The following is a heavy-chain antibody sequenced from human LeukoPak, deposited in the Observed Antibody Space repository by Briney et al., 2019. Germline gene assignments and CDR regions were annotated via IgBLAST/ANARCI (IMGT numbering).Heavy chain of an antibody. CDR1: GGSISSGGYY. J-gene: IGHJ4*02. D-gene: IGHD5-12*01. Sequence: SQTLSLTCTVSGGSISSGGYYWSWIRQHPGKGLEWIGYIHYSGSTYYNPSLKSRVTISVDTSKNQFSLKLSSVTAADTAVYYCATERTGYDFIFWGQGTLVTVSS. V-gene: IGHV4-31*03. CDR3: ATERTGYDFIF. CDR2: IHYSGST.